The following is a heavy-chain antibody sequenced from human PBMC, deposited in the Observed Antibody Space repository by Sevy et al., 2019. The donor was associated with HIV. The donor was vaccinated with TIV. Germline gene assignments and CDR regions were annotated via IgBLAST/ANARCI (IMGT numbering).Heavy chain of an antibody. CDR2: INANNGGT. CDR3: TGQDSSASDI. V-gene: IGHV1-2*02. Sequence: ASVKVSCKSSGYTFTGYYMHWVRQAPGQGLEWMGWINANNGGTNYAQRFQGRVTMTRDTSITTAYMELSRLTSDDTAVYYCTGQDSSASDIWGQGTVVTVSS. J-gene: IGHJ3*02. CDR1: GYTFTGYY. D-gene: IGHD2-15*01.